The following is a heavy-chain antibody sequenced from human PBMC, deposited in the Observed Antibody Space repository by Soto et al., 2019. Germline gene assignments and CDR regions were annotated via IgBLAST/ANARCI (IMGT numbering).Heavy chain of an antibody. J-gene: IGHJ1*01. D-gene: IGHD4-17*01. CDR1: GGSISSGDYY. V-gene: IGHV4-30-4*01. CDR2: IYYSGST. CDR3: ARDLGYGDYRAEYFQH. Sequence: PSETLSLTCTVSGGSISSGDYYWILIRQPPGKGLEWIGYIYYSGSTYYNPSLKSRVTISVDTSKNQFSLKLSSVTAADTAVYYCARDLGYGDYRAEYFQHWGQGTLVTVSS.